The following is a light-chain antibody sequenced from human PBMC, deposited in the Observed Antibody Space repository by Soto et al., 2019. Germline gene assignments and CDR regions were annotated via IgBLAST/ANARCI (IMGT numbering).Light chain of an antibody. J-gene: IGLJ2*01. CDR3: CSYTGSLTLV. CDR2: EAS. Sequence: QSALTQPASVSGSPGQSITISCTGTSSDVGSYSLVSWYQQHPGKAPQLIIYEASKRPSGVSNCFSASKSGNTASLTISGLLPEVEADYYCCSYTGSLTLVFGGGTKLTVL. V-gene: IGLV2-23*01. CDR1: SSDVGSYSL.